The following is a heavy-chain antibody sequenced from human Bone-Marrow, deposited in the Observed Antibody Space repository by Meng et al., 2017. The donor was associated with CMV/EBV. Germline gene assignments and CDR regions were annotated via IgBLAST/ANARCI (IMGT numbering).Heavy chain of an antibody. CDR3: ARGEGVVGATPFDI. CDR2: IGTAGDT. Sequence: ETLSLTCAASGFTFSSYDMHWVRQATGKGLEWVSAIGTAGDTYYPGSVKGRFTISRENAKNSLYLQMNSLRAGDTAVYYCARGEGVVGATPFDIWGQGTMVTVSS. D-gene: IGHD1-26*01. CDR1: GFTFSSYD. V-gene: IGHV3-13*01. J-gene: IGHJ3*02.